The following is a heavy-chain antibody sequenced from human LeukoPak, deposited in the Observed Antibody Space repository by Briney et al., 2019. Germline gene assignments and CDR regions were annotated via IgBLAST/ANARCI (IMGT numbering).Heavy chain of an antibody. CDR1: GGSINNNKW. CDR2: VYRSGDT. Sequence: SGTLSLTCAVSGGSINNNKWWSWVRQPPGKGLEWIGEVYRSGDTNYNPSLESRVTISVDTSKNQFSLKLSSVTAADTAVYYCARGGYYGSGNDFRFDPWGQGTLVTVSS. V-gene: IGHV4-4*02. J-gene: IGHJ5*02. D-gene: IGHD3-10*01. CDR3: ARGGYYGSGNDFRFDP.